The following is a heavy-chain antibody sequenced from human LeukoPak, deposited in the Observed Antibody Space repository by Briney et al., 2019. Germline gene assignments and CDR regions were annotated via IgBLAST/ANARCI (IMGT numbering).Heavy chain of an antibody. CDR1: GYTFTGYY. CDR3: ARESPGDFDY. V-gene: IGHV1-2*02. Sequence: VASVKVSCKASGYTFTGYYMHWVRQAPGQGLEWMGWINPNSGDTKYSQKFQGRVTMTRDTSISTAYMELSRLRSDDTAVYYCARESPGDFDYWGQGTLVTVSS. J-gene: IGHJ4*02. D-gene: IGHD7-27*01. CDR2: INPNSGDT.